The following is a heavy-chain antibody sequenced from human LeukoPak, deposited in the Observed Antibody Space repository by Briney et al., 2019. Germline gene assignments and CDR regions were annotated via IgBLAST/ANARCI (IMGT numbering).Heavy chain of an antibody. J-gene: IGHJ4*02. CDR1: GFTFSDYW. V-gene: IGHV3-74*01. D-gene: IGHD3-22*01. CDR2: INSDGRIT. CDR3: ARDTYYYDSSGYYYSDY. Sequence: GGSLRLSCAASGFTFSDYWMHWVRQAPGKGLVGVSRINSDGRITNYADSVKGRFTISRGNAKNTLYLQMNSLRAEDTAVYYCARDTYYYDSSGYYYSDYWGQGTLVTVSS.